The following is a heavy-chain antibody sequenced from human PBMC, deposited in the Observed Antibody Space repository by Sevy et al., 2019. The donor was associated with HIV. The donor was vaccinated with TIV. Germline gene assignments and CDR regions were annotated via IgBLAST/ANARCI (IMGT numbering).Heavy chain of an antibody. V-gene: IGHV3-30-3*01. Sequence: GGFLRLSCAASGFTFSSYAMHWVRQAPGKGLEWVAVISYDGSNKYYADSVKGRFTISRDNSKNTLYLQMNSLRAEDTAVYYCARDGDDYGDYWGQGTLVTVSS. J-gene: IGHJ4*02. CDR3: ARDGDDYGDY. CDR1: GFTFSSYA. CDR2: ISYDGSNK. D-gene: IGHD7-27*01.